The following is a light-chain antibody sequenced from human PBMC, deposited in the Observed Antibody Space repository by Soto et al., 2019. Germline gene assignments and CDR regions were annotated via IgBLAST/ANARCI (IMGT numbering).Light chain of an antibody. V-gene: IGKV3-15*01. J-gene: IGKJ5*01. Sequence: EVVMAQSPATLSVSPGERATLSCRASQSVNSNLAWYQQKPGQAPRLLIYGASTRATGIPARLSGSRGGREDTLPISSRLSDDVVVDYCWQHHNWPITFGQGTRLEIK. CDR3: WQHHNWPIT. CDR1: QSVNSN. CDR2: GAS.